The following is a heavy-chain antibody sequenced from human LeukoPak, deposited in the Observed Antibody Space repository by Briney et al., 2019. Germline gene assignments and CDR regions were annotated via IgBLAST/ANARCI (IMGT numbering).Heavy chain of an antibody. CDR1: GYSFTSYW. D-gene: IGHD2-2*01. V-gene: IGHV5-51*01. CDR2: IYPGDSDT. J-gene: IGHJ4*02. CDR3: ARGVRPYCSSTSCYEF. Sequence: GESLKISCKGSGYSFTSYWIGWVRQMPVKGLEWMGIIYPGDSDTRYSPSFQGQVTISADKSISTAYLQWSSLKASDTAMYYCARGVRPYCSSTSCYEFWGQGTLVTVSS.